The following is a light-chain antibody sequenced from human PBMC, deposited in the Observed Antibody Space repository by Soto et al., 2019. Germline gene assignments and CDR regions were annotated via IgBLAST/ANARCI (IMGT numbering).Light chain of an antibody. V-gene: IGKV1-39*01. CDR3: QQTYTFQWT. J-gene: IGKJ1*01. CDR1: QDIDKL. CDR2: TAS. Sequence: DFQMTQSPSSLSASVGDRVTITCRTTQDIDKLLNWYQQKPNMAPKLLIYTASYLESGVPSRFSGSGSGTDFTLTISGLQTEDVATYYCQQTYTFQWTFGQGTRVEVK.